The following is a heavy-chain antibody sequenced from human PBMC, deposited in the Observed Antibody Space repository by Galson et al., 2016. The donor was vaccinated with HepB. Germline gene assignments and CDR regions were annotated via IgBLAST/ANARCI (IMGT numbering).Heavy chain of an antibody. V-gene: IGHV3-74*03. CDR1: YW. D-gene: IGHD3-22*01. Sequence: YWMHWVRQTPGKGLLWVSRIAYDGGTTTYADSVRGRFTVSRDTAKNTLYLEMNSLRVEDTAVYYCVRSNYDSSGFYRFDPWGQGTLVTVSS. CDR2: IAYDGGTT. J-gene: IGHJ5*02. CDR3: VRSNYDSSGFYRFDP.